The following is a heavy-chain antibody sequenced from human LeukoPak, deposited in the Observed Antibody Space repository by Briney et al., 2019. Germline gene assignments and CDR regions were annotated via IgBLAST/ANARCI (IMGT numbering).Heavy chain of an antibody. CDR1: GGSISSSSYY. Sequence: SETLSLTCTVSGGSISSSSYYWGWIRQPPGKGLEWIGSIYYSGSTYYNPSLKSRVTISVDTSKNQFSLKLSSVTAADTAVYYCARRLYYDILTGHRISNWFDPWGQGTLVTVSS. CDR3: ARRLYYDILTGHRISNWFDP. CDR2: IYYSGST. V-gene: IGHV4-39*01. D-gene: IGHD3-9*01. J-gene: IGHJ5*02.